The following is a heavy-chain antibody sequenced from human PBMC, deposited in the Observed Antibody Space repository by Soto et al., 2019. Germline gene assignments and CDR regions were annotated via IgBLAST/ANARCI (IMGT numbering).Heavy chain of an antibody. J-gene: IGHJ6*02. CDR1: GCSVSSGSYY. V-gene: IGHV4-61*01. D-gene: IGHD3-16*01. Sequence: SETLSITCTVSGCSVSSGSYYWSWIRQPPGKGLEWIGYIYYSGSTNYNPSLKSRVTISVDTSKNQFSLKLSSVTAADTAVYYCARGSSTSGGTYYGMDVWGQGTTVTVSS. CDR3: ARGSSTSGGTYYGMDV. CDR2: IYYSGST.